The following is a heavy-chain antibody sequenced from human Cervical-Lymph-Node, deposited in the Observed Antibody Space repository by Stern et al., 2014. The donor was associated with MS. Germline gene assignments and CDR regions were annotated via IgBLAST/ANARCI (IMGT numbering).Heavy chain of an antibody. V-gene: IGHV3-30*18. CDR2: ISYDGNNK. Sequence: QVQLVQSGGGVVQPGRSLRLSCAASGFTFSSYDMHWVRQAPGKGLEWVALISYDGNNKYYADSVKGRFTISRDNSKSTLYLQMNSLRAEDTAVYYCAKERTGAFDIWGQGTMVTVSS. D-gene: IGHD3/OR15-3a*01. CDR3: AKERTGAFDI. CDR1: GFTFSSYD. J-gene: IGHJ3*02.